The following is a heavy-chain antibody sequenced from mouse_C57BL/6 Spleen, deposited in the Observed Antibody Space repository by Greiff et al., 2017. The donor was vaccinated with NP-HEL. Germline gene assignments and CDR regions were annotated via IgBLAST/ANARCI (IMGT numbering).Heavy chain of an antibody. CDR3: ARGYYDYAFAY. Sequence: EVQLQQSGPGLVKPSQSLSLTCSVTGYSITSGYYWNWIRQFPGNKLEWMGYISYDGSNNYNPSLKNRISITRDTSKNQFFLKLNSVTTEDTATYYCARGYYDYAFAYWGQGTLVTVSA. V-gene: IGHV3-6*01. CDR1: GYSITSGYY. J-gene: IGHJ3*01. D-gene: IGHD2-4*01. CDR2: ISYDGSN.